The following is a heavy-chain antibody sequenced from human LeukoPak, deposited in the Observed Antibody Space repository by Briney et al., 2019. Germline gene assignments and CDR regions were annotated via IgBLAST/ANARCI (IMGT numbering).Heavy chain of an antibody. CDR2: IIPIFGTA. D-gene: IGHD2-15*01. J-gene: IGHJ5*02. V-gene: IGHV1-69*13. CDR3: ARVVVAANPVNWFDP. Sequence: SVKVSCKASGGTFSSYAISWVRQAPGQGLEWMGGIIPIFGTANYAQKFQGRVTITADESTSTAYMELSSLRSEDTAVYYCARVVVAANPVNWFDPWGQGTLVTVSS. CDR1: GGTFSSYA.